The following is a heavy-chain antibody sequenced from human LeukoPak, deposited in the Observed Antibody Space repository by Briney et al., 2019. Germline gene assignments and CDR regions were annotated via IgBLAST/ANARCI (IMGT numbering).Heavy chain of an antibody. J-gene: IGHJ4*02. Sequence: GGSLRLSCAASGFTFSSYGMHWVRQAPGKGLGWVSYIRYDGINEYYADSVRGRFTISRDISKKTLYLQMNSLRAEDTAVYYCAKDRGVFGVAYSLDYWGQGSLVTVSS. CDR2: IRYDGINE. CDR3: AKDRGVFGVAYSLDY. CDR1: GFTFSSYG. D-gene: IGHD3-3*01. V-gene: IGHV3-30*02.